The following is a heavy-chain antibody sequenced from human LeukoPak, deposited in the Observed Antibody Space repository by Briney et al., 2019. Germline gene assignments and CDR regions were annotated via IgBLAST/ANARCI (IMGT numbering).Heavy chain of an antibody. CDR3: ARGFPTVTTLFEI. CDR2: IYTSGST. V-gene: IGHV4-38-2*02. CDR1: GYSISSGYY. J-gene: IGHJ4*02. D-gene: IGHD4-11*01. Sequence: PSETLSLTCTVSGYSISSGYYWGWIRPPPGKGLEWIGSIYTSGSTNYNPSLKSRVTISVDTSKNQFSLKLSSVTAADTAVYYCARGFPTVTTLFEIWGQGTLVTVSS.